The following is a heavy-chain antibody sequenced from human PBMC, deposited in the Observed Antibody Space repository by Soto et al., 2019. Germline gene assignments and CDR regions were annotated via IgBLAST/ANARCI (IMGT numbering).Heavy chain of an antibody. CDR3: AKGAWYYDILAGYGYFDY. D-gene: IGHD3-9*01. V-gene: IGHV3-23*01. J-gene: IGHJ4*02. Sequence: EVQLLASGGGLVQPGGSLRLSCAASGFTFSSYAMSWVRQAPGKGLEWISGISGRGVSTYYADSVKGRFTISRDNSKNTLYLQMNSLRAEDTAVYYCAKGAWYYDILAGYGYFDYWGQGTRVTVSS. CDR2: ISGRGVST. CDR1: GFTFSSYA.